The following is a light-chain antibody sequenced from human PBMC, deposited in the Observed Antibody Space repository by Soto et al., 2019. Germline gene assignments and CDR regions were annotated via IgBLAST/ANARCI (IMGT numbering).Light chain of an antibody. CDR2: AAS. CDR1: QAIGVY. J-gene: IGKJ4*01. V-gene: IGKV1-27*01. CDR3: HMYNSAAFT. Sequence: DIQGTQSPSSLSASLGDRVTITCRANQAIGVYLAWSQQQPVKVPKLLIYAASAMHSGVPSRFSGSGSGTDCTLTISGLYCADIADYDCHMYNSAAFTCGGGTKVEI.